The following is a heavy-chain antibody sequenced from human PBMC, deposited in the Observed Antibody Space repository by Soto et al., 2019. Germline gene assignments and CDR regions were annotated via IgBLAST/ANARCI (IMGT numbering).Heavy chain of an antibody. J-gene: IGHJ3*02. CDR3: ARDVSPGSSSLYLDAFDI. D-gene: IGHD6-13*01. CDR1: GFTLSAYW. V-gene: IGHV3-7*05. CDR2: INRDGSKK. Sequence: EVQLEESGGDLVQPGGSLRLSCVASGFTLSAYWMTWVRQAPGKGLEWVANINRDGSKKSYLDSVRGRFTISRDNVGNSLYLQMDSLRADATALYYCARDVSPGSSSLYLDAFDIWGQGTMVTVSS.